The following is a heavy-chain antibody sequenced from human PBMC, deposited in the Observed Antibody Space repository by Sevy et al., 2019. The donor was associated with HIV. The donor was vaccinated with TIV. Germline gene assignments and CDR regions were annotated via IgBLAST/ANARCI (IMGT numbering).Heavy chain of an antibody. Sequence: ASVKVSCKASGYTFASYGITWVRQAPGQGLAWMGWISNFNSNKKSAQKFQDRLTLTTDTSTSTAFMELTSLRTDDTAVYYCARGISVVATMGVWFDPGAREPWSPSPQ. CDR2: ISNFNSNK. CDR1: GYTFASYG. J-gene: IGHJ5*02. V-gene: IGHV1-18*01. CDR3: ARGISVVATMGVWFDP. D-gene: IGHD5-12*01.